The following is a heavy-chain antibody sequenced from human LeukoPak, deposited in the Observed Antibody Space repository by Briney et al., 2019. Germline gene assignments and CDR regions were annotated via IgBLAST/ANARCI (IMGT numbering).Heavy chain of an antibody. Sequence: ASVKVSCKASGGTFSSYAISWVRQAPGQGLEWMGGIIPIFGTANYAQKFQGRVTITADKSTSTAYMELSSLRSEDTAVNYCALWFGELSSDYWGQGTLVTVSS. CDR2: IIPIFGTA. CDR3: ALWFGELSSDY. CDR1: GGTFSSYA. V-gene: IGHV1-69*06. J-gene: IGHJ4*02. D-gene: IGHD3-10*01.